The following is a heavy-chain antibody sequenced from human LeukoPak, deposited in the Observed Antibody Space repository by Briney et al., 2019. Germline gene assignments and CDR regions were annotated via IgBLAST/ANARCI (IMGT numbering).Heavy chain of an antibody. D-gene: IGHD3-16*01. CDR2: ISSSSSYI. J-gene: IGHJ5*02. V-gene: IGHV3-21*01. CDR1: GFTFSSYS. Sequence: KAGGSLRLSCAASGFTFSSYSMNWVRQAPGKGLEWVSSISSSSSYIYYADSVKGRFTISRDNAKNSLYLQMNSLRAEDTAVYYCAKDPSTFGGILNWFDPWGQGTLVTVSS. CDR3: AKDPSTFGGILNWFDP.